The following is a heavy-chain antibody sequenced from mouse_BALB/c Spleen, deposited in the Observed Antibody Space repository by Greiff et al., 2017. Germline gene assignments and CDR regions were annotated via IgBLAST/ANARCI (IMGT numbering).Heavy chain of an antibody. D-gene: IGHD2-1*01. CDR1: GYTFTDYN. CDR3: SRGGNYVGYYAMDG. CDR2: INPNNGGT. V-gene: IGHV1-18*01. J-gene: IGHJ4*01. Sequence: VQLQQSGPELVKPGASVKIPCKASGYTFTDYNMHWVKQSHGKSLEWIGDINPNNGGTIYNQKFKGKATLTVDKSSSTAYMELRSLTSEDTAVYYCSRGGNYVGYYAMDGWGEGTTVTVSS.